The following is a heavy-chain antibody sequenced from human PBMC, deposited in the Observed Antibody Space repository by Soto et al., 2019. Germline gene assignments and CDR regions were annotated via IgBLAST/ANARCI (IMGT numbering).Heavy chain of an antibody. CDR1: GGSFSGYY. D-gene: IGHD3-10*01. J-gene: IGHJ6*02. CDR2: INHSGST. V-gene: IGHV4-34*01. CDR3: ARGSRSPPMAHLYYYYGMDV. Sequence: PSGTLSLTCAVYGGSFSGYYWSWIRQPPGKGLEWIGEINHSGSTNYNPSLKSRVTISVDTSKNQFSLKLSSVTAADTAVYYCARGSRSPPMAHLYYYYGMDVWGQGTTVTVSS.